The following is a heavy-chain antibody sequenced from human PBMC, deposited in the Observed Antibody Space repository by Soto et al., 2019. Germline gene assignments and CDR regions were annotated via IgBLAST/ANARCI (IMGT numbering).Heavy chain of an antibody. CDR3: AIALPVSYYDSSGSYSRNKYYYHYGMDV. D-gene: IGHD3-22*01. CDR1: AYTLTGGS. J-gene: IGHJ6*02. V-gene: IGHV1-2*02. Sequence: ASVKFSCYTSAYTLTGGSIHWWRHAPRQGREGMGLIKPDNGGTNYAKKFQGRVNMKSDTSISTAYMELSRLTTDDTAVYYCAIALPVSYYDSSGSYSRNKYYYHYGMDVWGQGTTVTVSS. CDR2: IKPDNGGT.